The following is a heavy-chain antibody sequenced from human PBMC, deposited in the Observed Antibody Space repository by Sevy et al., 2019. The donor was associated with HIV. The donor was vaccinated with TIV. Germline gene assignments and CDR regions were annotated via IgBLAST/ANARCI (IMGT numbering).Heavy chain of an antibody. CDR2: MNPNSGNT. D-gene: IGHD2-2*02. V-gene: IGHV1-8*01. J-gene: IGHJ3*02. CDR1: GYTFTSYD. Sequence: ASVKVSCKASGYTFTSYDINWVRQATGQGLEWMGWMNPNSGNTGYAQKFQGRVTMTRNTSISTAYMELSSLRSEDTAVYYCARVFLSCSSTSCYTLAFDIWGQGTIVTVSS. CDR3: ARVFLSCSSTSCYTLAFDI.